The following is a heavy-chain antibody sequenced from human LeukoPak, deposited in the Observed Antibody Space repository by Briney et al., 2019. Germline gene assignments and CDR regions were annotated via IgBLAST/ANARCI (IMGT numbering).Heavy chain of an antibody. CDR1: GGTFSSYA. V-gene: IGHV1-69*04. CDR2: IIPILGIA. J-gene: IGHJ6*03. Sequence: SVKVSCKASGGTFSSYAISWVRQAPGQGVGWMGRIIPILGIANYAQKFQGRVTITADKSTSTAYMELSSLRSEDTAVYYCARGLGHYYYYYMDVWGKGTMVTVSS. D-gene: IGHD7-27*01. CDR3: ARGLGHYYYYYMDV.